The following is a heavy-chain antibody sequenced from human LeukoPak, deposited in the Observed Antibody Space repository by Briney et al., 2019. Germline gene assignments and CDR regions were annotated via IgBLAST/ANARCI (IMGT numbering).Heavy chain of an antibody. J-gene: IGHJ4*02. Sequence: SETLSLTCAVSGGSISSSNWWSWVRQPPGKGLEWIGEIYHSGSTNYNPSLKSRVTISVDKSKNQFSLKLSSVTAADTAVYYCARENSSGWYRWRYFDYWGQGTLVTVSS. V-gene: IGHV4-4*02. CDR3: ARENSSGWYRWRYFDY. D-gene: IGHD6-19*01. CDR2: IYHSGST. CDR1: GGSISSSNW.